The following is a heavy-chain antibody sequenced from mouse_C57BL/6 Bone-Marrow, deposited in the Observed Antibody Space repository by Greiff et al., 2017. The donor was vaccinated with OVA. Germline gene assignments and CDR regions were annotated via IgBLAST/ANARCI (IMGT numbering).Heavy chain of an antibody. Sequence: VQLQQSGAELVRPGASVKLSCTASGFNIKDDYMHWVKQRPEQGLEWIGWIDPENGDTEYASKFQGKATITADKSSSTAYMQLSSLTSEDSAVYFCARGRYYYGSSPYFDYWGQGTTLTVSS. CDR1: GFNIKDDY. J-gene: IGHJ2*01. D-gene: IGHD1-1*01. CDR3: ARGRYYYGSSPYFDY. CDR2: IDPENGDT. V-gene: IGHV14-4*01.